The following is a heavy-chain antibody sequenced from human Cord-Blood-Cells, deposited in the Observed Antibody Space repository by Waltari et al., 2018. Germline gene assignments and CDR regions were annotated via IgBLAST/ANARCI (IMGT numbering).Heavy chain of an antibody. Sequence: QVQLQQWGAGLLKPSETLSLTCAVYGGSFSGYYWSWIRQPPGKGLEWIGEINHSRSTNYNPALKSRVTISVDTSKNQFSLKLSSVTAADTAVYYCARGLLTGSNYDYWGQGTLVTVSS. CDR2: INHSRST. V-gene: IGHV4-34*01. J-gene: IGHJ4*02. D-gene: IGHD1-26*01. CDR1: GGSFSGYY. CDR3: ARGLLTGSNYDY.